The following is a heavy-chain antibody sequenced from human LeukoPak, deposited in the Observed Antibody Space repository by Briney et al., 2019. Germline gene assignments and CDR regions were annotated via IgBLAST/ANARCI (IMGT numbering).Heavy chain of an antibody. V-gene: IGHV5-51*01. CDR1: GYSFSNYW. J-gene: IGHJ3*02. CDR3: ARAGTAMAPDAFDI. D-gene: IGHD5-18*01. CDR2: IYPGDSDT. Sequence: GESLKISCKGSGYSFSNYWVAWVRQMPGKGLEWMGIIYPGDSDTRYSPSFQGQVTISADKSISTAYLQWSSLKASDTAMYYCARAGTAMAPDAFDIWGQGTMVTVSS.